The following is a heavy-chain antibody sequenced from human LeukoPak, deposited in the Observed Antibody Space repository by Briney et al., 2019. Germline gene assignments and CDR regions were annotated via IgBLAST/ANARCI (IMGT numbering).Heavy chain of an antibody. J-gene: IGHJ4*02. CDR1: GGSFSGYY. CDR3: ARVPYSSSSYYFDY. V-gene: IGHV4-34*01. D-gene: IGHD6-6*01. CDR2: INHSGST. Sequence: SETLSLTCAVYGGSFSGYYWSWIRQPPGKGLEWIGEINHSGSTNYNPSLKSRVTISVDTSKNQFSLKLSSVTAADTAVYYCARVPYSSSSYYFDYWGQGTLVTVSS.